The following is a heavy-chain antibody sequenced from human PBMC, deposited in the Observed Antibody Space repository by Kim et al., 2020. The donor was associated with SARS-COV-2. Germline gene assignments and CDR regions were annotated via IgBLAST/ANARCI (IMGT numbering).Heavy chain of an antibody. CDR1: GGSFGNYA. J-gene: IGHJ6*01. V-gene: IGHV1-69*06. CDR2: VTPIFLKP. Sequence: SVKVSCKASGGSFGNYAIIWVRQAPGQGLEWVGGVTPIFLKPNYAQKFQDRVLITADRSTGTAYMELSSLRSEDTAIYYCARDETPTGTYPNYYGVDVW. D-gene: IGHD1-26*01. CDR3: ARDETPTGTYPNYYGVDV.